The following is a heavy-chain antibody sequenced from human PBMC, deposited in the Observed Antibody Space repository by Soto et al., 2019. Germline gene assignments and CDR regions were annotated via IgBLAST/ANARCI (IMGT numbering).Heavy chain of an antibody. V-gene: IGHV1-69*06. CDR2: IIPIFGTA. J-gene: IGHJ4*02. CDR3: ARGLVNSSSRPGYFDY. CDR1: GGTFSSYA. Sequence: ASVKVSCNASGGTFSSYAISWVRQAPGQGLEWMGGIIPIFGTANYAQKFQGRVTITADKSTSTAYMELSSLRSEDTAVYYCARGLVNSSSRPGYFDYWGQGTLVTVSS. D-gene: IGHD6-6*01.